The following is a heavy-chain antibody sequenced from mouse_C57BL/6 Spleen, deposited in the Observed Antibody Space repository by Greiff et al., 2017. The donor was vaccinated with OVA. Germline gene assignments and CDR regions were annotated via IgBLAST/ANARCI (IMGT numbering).Heavy chain of an antibody. CDR3: ARDYRNYAMDY. D-gene: IGHD2-14*01. CDR2: IYPGAGDT. J-gene: IGHJ4*01. Sequence: VQLQQSGAELVKPGASVKISCKASGYAFSSYWMNWVKQRPGKGLEWIGQIYPGAGDTNYNGKFKGKATLTADKSSSTAYMQLSSLTSEDSAVYFCARDYRNYAMDYWGQGTSVTVSS. CDR1: GYAFSSYW. V-gene: IGHV1-80*01.